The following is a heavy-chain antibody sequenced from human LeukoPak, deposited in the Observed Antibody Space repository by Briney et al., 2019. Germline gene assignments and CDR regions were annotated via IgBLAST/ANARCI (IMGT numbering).Heavy chain of an antibody. CDR1: GFTFSSYW. CDR2: IKQDGSEK. J-gene: IGHJ6*02. V-gene: IGHV3-7*01. D-gene: IGHD2-2*01. CDR3: AREASRPPAYYGMDV. Sequence: GGSLRLSCAASGFTFSSYWMSWVHQAPGKGLEWVANIKQDGSEKYYVDSVKGRLTISRDNAKNSLYLQMNSLRAEDTAVYYCAREASRPPAYYGMDVWGQGTTVTVSS.